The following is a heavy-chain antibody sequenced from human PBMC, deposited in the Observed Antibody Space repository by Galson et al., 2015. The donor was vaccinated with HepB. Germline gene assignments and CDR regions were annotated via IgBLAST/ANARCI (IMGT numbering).Heavy chain of an antibody. CDR3: TRDWGSGRRHLGY. D-gene: IGHD6-19*01. V-gene: IGHV3-73*01. CDR2: VRSKANSYAT. J-gene: IGHJ4*02. Sequence: SLRLSCAASGFTFSGSAMHWVRQASGKGLEWVGRVRSKANSYATAYAASVKGRFTISRDDSKNTAYLQMNSLKTEDTAVYYCTRDWGSGRRHLGYWGQGTLVTVSS. CDR1: GFTFSGSA.